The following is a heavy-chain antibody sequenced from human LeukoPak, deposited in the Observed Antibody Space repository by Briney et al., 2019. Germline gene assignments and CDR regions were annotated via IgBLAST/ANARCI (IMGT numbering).Heavy chain of an antibody. CDR1: GFTFDNYA. J-gene: IGHJ4*02. Sequence: GGSLRLSCAASGFTFDNYAKTWVRQAPGRGLEWVSTTSNTGGSTYYADSVKGRFTISRDNSKNTLYLQMNSLRAEDTAVYYCGKDQYCSGESCPHQRGFHYWGQGTLVTVSS. D-gene: IGHD2-15*01. CDR2: TSNTGGST. V-gene: IGHV3-23*01. CDR3: GKDQYCSGESCPHQRGFHY.